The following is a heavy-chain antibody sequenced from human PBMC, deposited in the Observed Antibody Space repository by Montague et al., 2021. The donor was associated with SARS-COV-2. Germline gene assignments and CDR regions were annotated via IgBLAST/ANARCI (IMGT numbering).Heavy chain of an antibody. CDR3: ARDLTTVTTNYFDY. CDR2: ISSSSSYI. J-gene: IGHJ4*02. D-gene: IGHD4-17*01. V-gene: IGHV3-21*01. Sequence: SLRLSCAASGFTFSSYSMNWVRQAPGKGLEWVSSISSSSSYIYYADSVKGRFTISRDNAKNSLYLQMDSLRAEDTAVYYCARDLTTVTTNYFDYWGQGTLVTVFS. CDR1: GFTFSSYS.